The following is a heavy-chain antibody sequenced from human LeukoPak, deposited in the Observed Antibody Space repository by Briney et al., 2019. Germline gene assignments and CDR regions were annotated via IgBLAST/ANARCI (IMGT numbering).Heavy chain of an antibody. CDR2: VYYHGGT. CDR1: GGSISGYY. Sequence: SETLSLTCAVYGGSISGYYWSWIRQPPGKGLEWIGYVYYHGGTNYNPSLKSRVTISVDTSKNQFSLKLTSVTAADTAVYYCARRVGTRDWYFDLWGRGTLVTVSS. V-gene: IGHV4-59*08. D-gene: IGHD1-14*01. J-gene: IGHJ2*01. CDR3: ARRVGTRDWYFDL.